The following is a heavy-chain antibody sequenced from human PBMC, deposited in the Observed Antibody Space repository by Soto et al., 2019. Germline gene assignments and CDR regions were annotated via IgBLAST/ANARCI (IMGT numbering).Heavy chain of an antibody. CDR1: GYTFSDYY. Sequence: QVQLAQSGAEVKKPGASVKVSCKASGYTFSDYYMHWVRQAPGQGFEWMGWINPDSGGTKYTQKFQGRVTMTRDTSISTAYMELSGLRSDDTAVYYCTRKVRDYNFDYWGQGTLVTVSS. J-gene: IGHJ4*02. V-gene: IGHV1-2*02. CDR2: INPDSGGT. D-gene: IGHD4-17*01. CDR3: TRKVRDYNFDY.